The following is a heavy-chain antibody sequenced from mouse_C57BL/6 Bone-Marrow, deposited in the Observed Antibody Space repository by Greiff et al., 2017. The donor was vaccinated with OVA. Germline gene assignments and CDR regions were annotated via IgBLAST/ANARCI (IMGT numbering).Heavy chain of an antibody. CDR1: GYAFSSSW. CDR2: IYPGDGDT. Sequence: QVQLKESGPELVKPGASVKISCKASGYAFSSSWMNWVKQRPGKGLEWIGRIYPGDGDTNYNGKFKGKATLTADKSSSTAYMQLSSLTSEDSAVYFCARGLGHFDYWGQGTTLTVSS. V-gene: IGHV1-82*01. J-gene: IGHJ2*01. CDR3: ARGLGHFDY. D-gene: IGHD4-1*01.